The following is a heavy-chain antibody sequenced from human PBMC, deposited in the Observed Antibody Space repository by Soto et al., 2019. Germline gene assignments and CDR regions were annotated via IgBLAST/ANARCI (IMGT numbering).Heavy chain of an antibody. D-gene: IGHD6-19*01. V-gene: IGHV3-64*04. CDR1: GFTFVTYA. CDR3: AKGGRQWLVTSDFNY. J-gene: IGHJ4*02. CDR2: ISTNGGST. Sequence: WGSLRLSCSASGFTFVTYAMHWVRQAPGKGLEYVSAISTNGGSTYYADSVKGRFIISRDSSKNTVSLEMTSLRAEDTAVYYCAKGGRQWLVTSDFNYWGQGALVTVSS.